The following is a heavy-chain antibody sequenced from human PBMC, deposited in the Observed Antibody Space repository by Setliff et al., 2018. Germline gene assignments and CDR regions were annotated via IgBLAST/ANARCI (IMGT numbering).Heavy chain of an antibody. V-gene: IGHV4-4*07. CDR3: ARDQWVRSPPLSFSYSMDV. Sequence: SETLSLTCTVSGASISDYYWSWIRQPAGKGLEWIGRISTSGNTNYNPSLKSRVTVSLDTSKNQFSLKLTSMTAADTAVYYCARDQWVRSPPLSFSYSMDVWGQGTTVTVSS. CDR2: ISTSGNT. J-gene: IGHJ6*02. D-gene: IGHD5-12*01. CDR1: GASISDYY.